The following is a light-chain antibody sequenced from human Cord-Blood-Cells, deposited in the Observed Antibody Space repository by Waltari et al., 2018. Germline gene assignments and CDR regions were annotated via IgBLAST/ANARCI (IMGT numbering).Light chain of an antibody. J-gene: IGKJ1*01. CDR1: QSISSW. CDR2: DAS. V-gene: IGKV1-5*01. CDR3: QQYNSYSST. Sequence: DIQMTQSPSTLSASLGDRVPFTCRASQSISSWLAWYQQKPGKAPKLLIYDASSLQSGVPSRFSGSGSGTEFTLTISSLQPDDFATYYCQQYNSYSSTFGQGTKVEIK.